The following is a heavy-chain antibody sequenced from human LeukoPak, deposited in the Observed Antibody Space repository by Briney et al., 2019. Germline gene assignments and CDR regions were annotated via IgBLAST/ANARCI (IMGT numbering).Heavy chain of an antibody. CDR3: ARDRRQWELPLHY. Sequence: ASVKVSCKASGGSFSSYGISWVRQAPGQGLEWMGGVLPIFGITNYAQRFQGRVTITADESRSTAYMELSSLTSDDTAVYYCARDRRQWELPLHYWGQGTLVTVSS. CDR2: VLPIFGIT. J-gene: IGHJ4*02. CDR1: GGSFSSYG. V-gene: IGHV1-69*13. D-gene: IGHD1-26*01.